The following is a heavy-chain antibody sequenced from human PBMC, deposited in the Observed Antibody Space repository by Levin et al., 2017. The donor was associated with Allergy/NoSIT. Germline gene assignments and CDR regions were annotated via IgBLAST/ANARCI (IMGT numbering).Heavy chain of an antibody. D-gene: IGHD5-18*01. Sequence: KVSCKGSGYSFTSYWIGWVRQMPGKGLEWMGIIYPSDSDTRYSPSFQGQVTISADKSISTAYLQWSSLKASDTAIYYCARQVDTAKVYDYWGQGTLVTVSS. CDR1: GYSFTSYW. V-gene: IGHV5-51*01. CDR3: ARQVDTAKVYDY. J-gene: IGHJ4*02. CDR2: IYPSDSDT.